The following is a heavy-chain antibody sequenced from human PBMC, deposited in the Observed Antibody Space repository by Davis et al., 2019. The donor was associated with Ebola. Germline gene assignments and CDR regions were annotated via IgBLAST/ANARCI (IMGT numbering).Heavy chain of an antibody. J-gene: IGHJ6*03. Sequence: SETLSLTCTASGVSINITIYSWGWIRQSPGRGLEWIGHIYYTRSTYYNPSLKSRISISVDRSKNQFSLNLSSVTAADTAIYYCARERSGLGYYYYYMDVWGKGTTVTISS. D-gene: IGHD1-26*01. CDR1: GVSINITIYS. V-gene: IGHV4-39*07. CDR3: ARERSGLGYYYYYMDV. CDR2: IYYTRST.